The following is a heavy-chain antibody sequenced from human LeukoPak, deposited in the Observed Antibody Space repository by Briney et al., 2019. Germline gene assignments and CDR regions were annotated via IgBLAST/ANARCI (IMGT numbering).Heavy chain of an antibody. Sequence: GGSLRLSCAASGFSFSSYSMNWVRQAPGKGLEWVSSISESSSYIYYADSVKGRFTISRDNAKSSLYLQMNSLRAEDTAVYYCASSTTVTTVYYGMDVWGQGTRVTVSS. J-gene: IGHJ6*02. D-gene: IGHD4-17*01. V-gene: IGHV3-21*01. CDR2: ISESSSYI. CDR1: GFSFSSYS. CDR3: ASSTTVTTVYYGMDV.